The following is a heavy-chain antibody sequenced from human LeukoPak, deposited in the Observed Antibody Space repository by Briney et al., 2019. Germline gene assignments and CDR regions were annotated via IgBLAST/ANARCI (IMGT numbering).Heavy chain of an antibody. J-gene: IGHJ6*02. CDR3: AKARVASYYYNYGLDV. CDR1: GFTFSSYT. V-gene: IGHV3-30*04. CDR2: ISYDGSKR. Sequence: GGSLRLSCAASGFTFSSYTMHWVRQAPGKGLEWVATISYDGSKRFYEDSVKGRFTISRDDSKTTLYLQMNSLRIEDTAVYYCAKARVASYYYNYGLDVWGQGTTVTVSS.